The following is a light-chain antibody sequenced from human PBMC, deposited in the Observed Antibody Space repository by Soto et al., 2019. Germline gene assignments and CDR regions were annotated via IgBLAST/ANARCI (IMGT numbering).Light chain of an antibody. J-gene: IGKJ4*01. CDR2: GAS. Sequence: EIVLTQSPGTLSLSPRERGTLSCRASQSVSKNYLAWYQQKPGQAPRLLLYGASSRATGITDRFSGSGSGTDFTLTISRLEPEDFAVYSCQQYASSPLTFGGGTKVEIK. CDR3: QQYASSPLT. CDR1: QSVSKNY. V-gene: IGKV3-20*01.